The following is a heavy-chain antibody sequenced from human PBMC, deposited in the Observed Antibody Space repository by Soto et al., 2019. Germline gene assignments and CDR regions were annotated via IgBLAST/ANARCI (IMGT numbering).Heavy chain of an antibody. J-gene: IGHJ3*01. D-gene: IGHD2-15*01. Sequence: QVQLQESGPGLVKPSETLSLTCTFSGGPVSSTFWNWFRQAPGKGLEWIGYINHSGSSNYSPSLKRRVTMAVDTSKSQFSLKLNSLSAADTAVYYCARRKGYWSAKEAFDLWGQGTLVTVSS. CDR1: GGPVSSTF. V-gene: IGHV4-59*08. CDR3: ARRKGYWSAKEAFDL. CDR2: INHSGSS.